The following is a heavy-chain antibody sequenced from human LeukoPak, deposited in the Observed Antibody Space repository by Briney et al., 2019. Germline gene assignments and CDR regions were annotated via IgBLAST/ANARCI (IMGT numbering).Heavy chain of an antibody. CDR1: EFSFSSYA. CDR2: ISDTTSST. Sequence: GGSLRLSCAASEFSFSSYAMSWVRQAPGKGLEWVSTISDTTSSTYYADSVKGRFTIFRDNSKKTLYLQMSSLRAEDTAVYYCAKDTSIGRYCTNGVCSPFDYWGQGTLVTVSS. CDR3: AKDTSIGRYCTNGVCSPFDY. V-gene: IGHV3-23*01. D-gene: IGHD2-8*01. J-gene: IGHJ4*02.